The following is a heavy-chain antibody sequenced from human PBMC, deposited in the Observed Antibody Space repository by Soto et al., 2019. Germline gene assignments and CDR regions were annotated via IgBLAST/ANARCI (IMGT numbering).Heavy chain of an antibody. CDR2: ISYDGSNK. D-gene: IGHD3-10*01. J-gene: IGHJ4*02. CDR3: ARDPMGRYYGSGSYYFDY. CDR1: GFTFSSYA. V-gene: IGHV3-30-3*01. Sequence: QVQLVESGGGVVQPGRSLRLSCAASGFTFSSYAMNWVRQAPGKRLKWVAVISYDGSNKYYADSVKGRFTISRDNSKNTLYLQMNSLRAEDTAVYDCARDPMGRYYGSGSYYFDYWGQGTLVTVSS.